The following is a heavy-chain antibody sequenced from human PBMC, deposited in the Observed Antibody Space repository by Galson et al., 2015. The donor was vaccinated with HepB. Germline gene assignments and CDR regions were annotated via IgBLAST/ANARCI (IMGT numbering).Heavy chain of an antibody. Sequence: LTCAVSGGSISSGDYSWSWIRQPPGKGLEWIGYIYHSGSTYYNPSLKSRVTISVGKSKNQFSLKLSSVTAADTAVYYCARVRSRGHYFDYWGQGTLVTVSS. CDR2: IYHSGST. D-gene: IGHD6-25*01. CDR3: ARVRSRGHYFDY. J-gene: IGHJ4*02. CDR1: GGSISSGDYS. V-gene: IGHV4-30-2*01.